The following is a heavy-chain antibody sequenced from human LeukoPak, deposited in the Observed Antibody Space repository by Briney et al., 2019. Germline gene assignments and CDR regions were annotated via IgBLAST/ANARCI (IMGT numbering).Heavy chain of an antibody. CDR1: GYTFTSYG. D-gene: IGHD6-19*01. Sequence: GASVKVSCKACGYTFTSYGISWVRQAPGQRLEWMGWISDYNCNTNYEQKLQGRVTMTTDTSTSTAYMELRSLRSDDTAVYYCARYRRSLSPAGRAGPRFDPWGQGTLVTVSS. V-gene: IGHV1-18*01. J-gene: IGHJ5*02. CDR3: ARYRRSLSPAGRAGPRFDP. CDR2: ISDYNCNT.